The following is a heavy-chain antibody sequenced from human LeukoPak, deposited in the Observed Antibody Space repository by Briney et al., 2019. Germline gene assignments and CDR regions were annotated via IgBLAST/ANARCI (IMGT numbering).Heavy chain of an antibody. CDR1: GFTFSSYS. Sequence: PGGSLRLSXAASGFTFSSYSMNWLRQAPGKGLEWVSSISSSSSYIYYADSVKGRFTISRDNAKNSLYLQMNSLRAEDTAVYYCASVLLWFGELFGFDPWGQGTLVTVSS. J-gene: IGHJ5*02. D-gene: IGHD3-10*01. V-gene: IGHV3-21*01. CDR2: ISSSSSYI. CDR3: ASVLLWFGELFGFDP.